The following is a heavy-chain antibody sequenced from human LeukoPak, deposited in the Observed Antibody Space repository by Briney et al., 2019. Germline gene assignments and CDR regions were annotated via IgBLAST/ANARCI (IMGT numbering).Heavy chain of an antibody. D-gene: IGHD3-10*01. CDR3: AGTYGSGSYPNY. J-gene: IGHJ4*02. CDR2: LSSSSSYI. CDR1: GLTFSNYD. Sequence: GGSLRLSCAASGLTFSNYDMNWVRQAPGKGLEWVTSLSSSSSYIYYADSVKGRFAISRDNAKNSLYLQMYSLRAEDTAVYYCAGTYGSGSYPNYWGQGTLVTVSS. V-gene: IGHV3-21*01.